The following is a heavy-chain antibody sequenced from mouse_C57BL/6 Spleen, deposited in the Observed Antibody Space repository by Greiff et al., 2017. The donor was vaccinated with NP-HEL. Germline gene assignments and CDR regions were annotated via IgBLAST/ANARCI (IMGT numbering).Heavy chain of an antibody. D-gene: IGHD2-4*01. V-gene: IGHV5-6*01. CDR3: ARPDDYFYAMDY. Sequence: EVQLQESGGDLVKPGGSLKLSCAASGFTFSSYGMSWVRQTPDKRLEWVATISSGGSYTYYPDSVKGRFTISRDNAKNTLYLQMSSLKSEDTAMYYCARPDDYFYAMDYWGQGTSVTVSS. CDR2: ISSGGSYT. CDR1: GFTFSSYG. J-gene: IGHJ4*01.